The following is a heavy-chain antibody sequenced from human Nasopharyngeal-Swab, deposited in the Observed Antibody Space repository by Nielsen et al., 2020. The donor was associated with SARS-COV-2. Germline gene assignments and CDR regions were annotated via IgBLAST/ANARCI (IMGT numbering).Heavy chain of an antibody. CDR3: AKGADC. V-gene: IGHV3-23*03. CDR2: IYSGGSST. Sequence: GESLKISCAASGFTFSSYAMSWVRQAPGKGLEWVSVIYSGGSSTYYADSVKGRFTISRDNSKNTLYLQMNSLRAEDTAVYYCAKGADCWGQGTLVTVSS. J-gene: IGHJ4*02. CDR1: GFTFSSYA.